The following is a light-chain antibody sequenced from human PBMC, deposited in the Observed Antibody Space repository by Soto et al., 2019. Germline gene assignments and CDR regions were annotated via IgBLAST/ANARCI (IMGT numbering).Light chain of an antibody. V-gene: IGKV1-5*03. CDR2: KAS. Sequence: DIQMTQSPSTLSASLGDRVTISCRASQSVSGWLAWYQQKPGKAPKLLIYKASSLESGVPSRFSGSGSGTEFTLTISSLQPEDFATYYCQQYNPSSSMYTFGQGTKLEIK. CDR3: QQYNPSSSMYT. J-gene: IGKJ2*01. CDR1: QSVSGW.